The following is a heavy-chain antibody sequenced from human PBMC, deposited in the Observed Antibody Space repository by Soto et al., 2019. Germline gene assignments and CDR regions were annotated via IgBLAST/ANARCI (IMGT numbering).Heavy chain of an antibody. D-gene: IGHD2-8*02. J-gene: IGHJ6*02. CDR2: IYHTGST. Sequence: PSETLSLTCTVSGGSINSGNYYWNWIRQPPAKGLAWLGYIYHTGSTYYNQSLKSRHTISVDTSSNQFSLRLNSVPAADTTVYYCVRRGYCTEPSCPYAIQYYFAINVWAQGTTVTV. V-gene: IGHV4-30-4*08. CDR1: GGSINSGNYY. CDR3: VRRGYCTEPSCPYAIQYYFAINV.